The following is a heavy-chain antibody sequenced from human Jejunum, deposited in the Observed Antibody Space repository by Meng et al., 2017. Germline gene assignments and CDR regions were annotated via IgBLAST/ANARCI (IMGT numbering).Heavy chain of an antibody. J-gene: IGHJ4*02. CDR2: INDSGST. V-gene: IGHV4-34*01. CDR3: VDSKWSANY. CDR1: GGSFSGHY. D-gene: IGHD3-3*01. Sequence: QGQLQQCGAGLLKPSETLSRPCAVYGGSFSGHYWTWIRQPPGKGLEWIGEINDSGSTHYNPSLGSRVTISVDTSKSQFSLKLISVTAADTGVYYCVDSKWSANYWGQGTLVTVSS.